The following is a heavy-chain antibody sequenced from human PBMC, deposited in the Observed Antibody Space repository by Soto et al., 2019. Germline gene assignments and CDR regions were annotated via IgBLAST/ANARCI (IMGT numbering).Heavy chain of an antibody. CDR2: INHSGST. CDR3: ARAHRLLWFGEFPLDY. CDR1: GGSFSDYY. V-gene: IGHV4-34*01. D-gene: IGHD3-10*01. J-gene: IGHJ4*02. Sequence: QVQLQQWGAGLLKPSETLSLTCAVYGGSFSDYYWSWIRQPPGKGLEWIGEINHSGSTNYNPSLKRRVTISVDTSKNQFSLTLGSVTAADTAVYYCARAHRLLWFGEFPLDYWGQGTLVTVSS.